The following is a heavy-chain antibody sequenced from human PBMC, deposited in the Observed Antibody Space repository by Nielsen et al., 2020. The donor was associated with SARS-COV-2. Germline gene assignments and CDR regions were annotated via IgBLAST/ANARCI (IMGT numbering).Heavy chain of an antibody. V-gene: IGHV1-46*01. D-gene: IGHD5-18*01. CDR3: ARVYKRDTAMVTGAFDI. CDR2: INPSGGST. CDR1: GYTLTSYY. J-gene: IGHJ3*02. Sequence: ASVKVSCKASGYTLTSYYMHWVRQAPGQGLEWMGIINPSGGSTSYAQKFQGRVTMTRDTSTSTVYMELSSLRSEDTAVYYCARVYKRDTAMVTGAFDIWGQGTMVTVSS.